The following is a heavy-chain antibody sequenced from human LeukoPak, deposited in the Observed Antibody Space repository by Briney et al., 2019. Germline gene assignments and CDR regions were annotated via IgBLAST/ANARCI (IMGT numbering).Heavy chain of an antibody. CDR2: ISGSGGST. V-gene: IGHV3-23*01. J-gene: IGHJ4*02. D-gene: IGHD3-10*01. CDR1: GFTFSSYA. Sequence: GGSLRLSCAASGFTFSSYAMNWVRQAPGKGLEWVSGISGSGGSTYYADSVKGRSTISRDNSKNTLYLQMNSLRAEDTAVYYCAKASSYGSGSYQVDYWGQGTLVTVSS. CDR3: AKASSYGSGSYQVDY.